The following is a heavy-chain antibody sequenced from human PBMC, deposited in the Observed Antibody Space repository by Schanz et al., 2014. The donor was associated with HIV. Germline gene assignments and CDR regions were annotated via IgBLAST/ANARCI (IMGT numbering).Heavy chain of an antibody. D-gene: IGHD4-17*01. J-gene: IGHJ6*02. V-gene: IGHV3-74*03. Sequence: EVQLVEFGGGLVQPGGSLRLSCEASEFTFSSYWMHWVRQVPGKGLVWVSRINSEGSSTTYEYADSVKGRFTISRDNAKNSLYLQMNSLRDEDTAVYYCARIYGGNPSYYGMDVWGQGTTVTISS. CDR1: EFTFSSYW. CDR2: INSEGSST. CDR3: ARIYGGNPSYYGMDV.